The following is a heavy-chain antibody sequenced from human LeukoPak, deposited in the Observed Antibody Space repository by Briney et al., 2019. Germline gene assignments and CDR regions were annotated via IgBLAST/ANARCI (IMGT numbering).Heavy chain of an antibody. J-gene: IGHJ4*02. Sequence: GGSLRLSCAASGFTFSSYAMSWVRQAPGKRLEWVSAISGSGGSTYYADSVKGRFTISRDNSKNTLYLQMNSLRAEDTAVYYCALRETAAGPFDYWGQGTLVTVSS. CDR1: GFTFSSYA. CDR2: ISGSGGST. V-gene: IGHV3-23*01. D-gene: IGHD6-13*01. CDR3: ALRETAAGPFDY.